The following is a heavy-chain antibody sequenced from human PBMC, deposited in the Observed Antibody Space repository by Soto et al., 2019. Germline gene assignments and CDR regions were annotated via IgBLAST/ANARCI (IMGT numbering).Heavy chain of an antibody. D-gene: IGHD5-18*01. J-gene: IGHJ4*02. CDR2: IYYSGST. CDR3: ATLQRGDSYDYSGYGAFHFDH. Sequence: SETLSLTCTVSGGSISSGDYYWSWIRQPPGKGLEWIGYIYYSGSTYYNPSLKSRVTISVDTSKNQFSLKLSSVTAADTAFYYCATLQRGDSYDYSGYGAFHFDHWGQGTLVTVSS. CDR1: GGSISSGDYY. V-gene: IGHV4-30-4*01.